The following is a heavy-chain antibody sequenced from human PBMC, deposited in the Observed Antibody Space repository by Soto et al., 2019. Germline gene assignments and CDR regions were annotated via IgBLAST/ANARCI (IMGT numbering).Heavy chain of an antibody. CDR3: ARSPSFKQLVRTAVDY. Sequence: GASMKVYCKASGYTFTSYGISWVRQAPGQVLEWMGWISAYNGNTNYAQKLQGRVTMTTDTSTSTAYMELRSLRSDDTAVYYCARSPSFKQLVRTAVDYWGQGTLVTVSS. J-gene: IGHJ4*02. CDR2: ISAYNGNT. CDR1: GYTFTSYG. V-gene: IGHV1-18*04. D-gene: IGHD6-6*01.